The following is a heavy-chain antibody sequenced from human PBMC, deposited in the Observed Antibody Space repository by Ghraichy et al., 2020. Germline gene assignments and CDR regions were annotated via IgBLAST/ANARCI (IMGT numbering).Heavy chain of an antibody. CDR1: GGSVSSGSYY. J-gene: IGHJ5*02. Sequence: SETLSLTCTVSGGSVSSGSYYWSWIRQPPGKGLEWIGYIYYSGSTNYNPSLKSRVTISVDTSKNQFSLKLSSVTAADTAVYYCAREATPVGATRDGWFDPWGQGTLVTVSS. CDR3: AREATPVGATRDGWFDP. D-gene: IGHD1-26*01. CDR2: IYYSGST. V-gene: IGHV4-61*01.